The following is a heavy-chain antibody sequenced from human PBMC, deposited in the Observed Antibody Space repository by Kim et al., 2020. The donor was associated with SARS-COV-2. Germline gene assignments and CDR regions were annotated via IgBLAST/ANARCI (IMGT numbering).Heavy chain of an antibody. CDR1: GGSISSGGYY. Sequence: SETLSLTCTVSGGSISSGGYYWTWIRQHPGKGLEWIGYISYSGSTYYNPSLKSRVTISVDMSKNEFSLRLTSVTAADTAVYYCASGHDISGYYYDYWGQGSLVTVSS. V-gene: IGHV4-31*03. CDR3: ASGHDISGYYYDY. J-gene: IGHJ4*02. CDR2: ISYSGST. D-gene: IGHD3-22*01.